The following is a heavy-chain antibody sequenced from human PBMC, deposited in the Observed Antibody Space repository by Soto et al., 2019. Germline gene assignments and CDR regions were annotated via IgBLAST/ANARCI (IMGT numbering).Heavy chain of an antibody. Sequence: ASVKVSCKASGYTFNTYGITWVRQAPGQGLEWMGWINPYNGNTKFAQKLQDRVTMTTATSTSTAYMELASLRSDDTAVYYCARGCIAVTTHLCYWGRGPLGTAPQ. CDR2: INPYNGNT. CDR3: ARGCIAVTTHLCY. V-gene: IGHV1-18*01. D-gene: IGHD4-17*01. J-gene: IGHJ4*02. CDR1: GYTFNTYG.